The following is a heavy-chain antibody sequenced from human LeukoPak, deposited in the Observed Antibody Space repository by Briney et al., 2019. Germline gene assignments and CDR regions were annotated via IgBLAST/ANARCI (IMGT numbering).Heavy chain of an antibody. CDR2: IREDGSEK. Sequence: GGSLRLSCAASGFTFNNYWMMWVRQAPGKGLEWVANIREDGSEKNYVDSVKGRFTISRDNAKITLYLQMNSLRVEDTAVYYCATDRKVGTWDPRFDYWGQGTLVTVSS. CDR1: GFTFNNYW. J-gene: IGHJ4*02. CDR3: ATDRKVGTWDPRFDY. D-gene: IGHD4-23*01. V-gene: IGHV3-7*01.